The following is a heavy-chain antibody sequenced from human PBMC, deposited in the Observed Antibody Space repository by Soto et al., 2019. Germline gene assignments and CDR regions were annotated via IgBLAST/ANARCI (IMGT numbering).Heavy chain of an antibody. D-gene: IGHD5-12*01. CDR1: GFTFSSYA. CDR3: ARDRLEWLLGVEYYYGLDV. V-gene: IGHV3-30-3*01. CDR2: ISYDGSNK. Sequence: QVQLVESGGGVVQPGRSLRLSCAASGFTFSSYAMHWVRQAPGKGLEWVAVISYDGSNKYYADSVKGRFTISRDNSKNTLYVQMNSLRAEDTAVYYCARDRLEWLLGVEYYYGLDVWGQGTTVTVSS. J-gene: IGHJ6*02.